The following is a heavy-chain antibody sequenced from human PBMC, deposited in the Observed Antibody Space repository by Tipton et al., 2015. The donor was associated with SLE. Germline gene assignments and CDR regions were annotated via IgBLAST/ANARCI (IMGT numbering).Heavy chain of an antibody. Sequence: TLSLTCSVSGDSISSHYWSWIRQPAGKGLEWIGRIYTSVTSNYSPSLRSRVTLSVDMSKDQVSLRLTSVTAADTAVYYCARGWYSRNWEWWFDPWGQGTLVTVSS. CDR1: GDSISSHY. J-gene: IGHJ5*02. V-gene: IGHV4-4*07. CDR2: IYTSVTS. CDR3: ARGWYSRNWEWWFDP. D-gene: IGHD6-13*01.